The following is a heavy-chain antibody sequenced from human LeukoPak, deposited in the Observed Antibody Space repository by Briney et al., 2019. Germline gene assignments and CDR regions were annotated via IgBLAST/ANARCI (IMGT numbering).Heavy chain of an antibody. CDR2: IYYSGSA. Sequence: SGTLSLTCAVSGGSFSSYYWSWIRQSPGKGLEWIGYIYYSGSANYNPPLKSRVTISVDTSQNQFSLHLSAVTAGDTAVYYCARANTGYYYYYAMDVWGQGTTVTVSS. J-gene: IGHJ6*01. D-gene: IGHD1-14*01. V-gene: IGHV4-59*01. CDR1: GGSFSSYY. CDR3: ARANTGYYYYYAMDV.